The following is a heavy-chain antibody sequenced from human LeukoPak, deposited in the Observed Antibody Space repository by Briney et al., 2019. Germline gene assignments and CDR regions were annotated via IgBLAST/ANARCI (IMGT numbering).Heavy chain of an antibody. Sequence: SETLSLTCTVSGGSISSSRYYWAWIRQPPGKGLEWIGEINHSGSTNYNPSLKSRVTISVDTSKNQFSLKLSSVTAADTAVYYCARAPYYDFWSGYYTGYMDVWGKGTTVTVSS. CDR3: ARAPYYDFWSGYYTGYMDV. D-gene: IGHD3-3*01. J-gene: IGHJ6*03. V-gene: IGHV4-39*07. CDR1: GGSISSSRYY. CDR2: INHSGST.